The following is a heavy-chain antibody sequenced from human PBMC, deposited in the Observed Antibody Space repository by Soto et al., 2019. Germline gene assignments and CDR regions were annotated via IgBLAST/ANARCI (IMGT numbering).Heavy chain of an antibody. J-gene: IGHJ4*02. CDR3: ARSTRLRDQMTTYDY. CDR1: GFSFSGHG. D-gene: IGHD1-1*01. Sequence: SGGSLRLSCAASGFSFSGHGMHWVRQAPGKGLEWVALIWNDGSQQDYADSVKGRFTISRDNSKNTLYLQMSSLRAEDTAVYYCARSTRLRDQMTTYDYWGQGTLVIVSS. V-gene: IGHV3-33*01. CDR2: IWNDGSQQ.